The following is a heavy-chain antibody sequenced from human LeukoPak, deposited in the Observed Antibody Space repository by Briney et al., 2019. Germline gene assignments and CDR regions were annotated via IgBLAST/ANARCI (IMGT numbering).Heavy chain of an antibody. V-gene: IGHV4-30-4*08. J-gene: IGHJ3*02. CDR1: GGSISSGDYY. Sequence: SETLSLTCTVSGGSISSGDYYWSWIRQPPGKGLEWIGYIYYSGSTYYNPSLKSRVTISVDTSKNQFSLKLSSVTAADTAAYYCAREDHSPDAFDIWGQGTMVTVSS. CDR3: AREDHSPDAFDI. D-gene: IGHD2-15*01. CDR2: IYYSGST.